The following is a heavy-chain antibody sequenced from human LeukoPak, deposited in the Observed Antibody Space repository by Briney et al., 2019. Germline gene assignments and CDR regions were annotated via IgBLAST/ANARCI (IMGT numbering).Heavy chain of an antibody. J-gene: IGHJ4*02. D-gene: IGHD1-26*01. CDR1: GYTFSRYG. V-gene: IGHV1-18*01. CDR2: IGVFNGNR. Sequence: ASVKVSCKTSGYTFSRYGFSWVRQAPGQGLEWIGWIGVFNGNRNYAKSVQGRITLSADTSTNTTYMELRSLTSDDTAVYFCGRDWDWHVQFWGQGTLITVSS. CDR3: GRDWDWHVQF.